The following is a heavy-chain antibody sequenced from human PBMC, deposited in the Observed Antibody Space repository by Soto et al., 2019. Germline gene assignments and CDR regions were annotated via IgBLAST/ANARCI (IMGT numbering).Heavy chain of an antibody. V-gene: IGHV4-34*01. Sequence: SETLSLTCAVYGGSFSGYYWSWIRQPPGKGLEWIGEINHSGSTNYNPSLKSRVTISVDTSKNQFSLKLSSVTAADTAVYYCARGFRMVYASVYYYYYGMDVWGQGTMVTVSS. CDR1: GGSFSGYY. J-gene: IGHJ6*02. D-gene: IGHD2-8*01. CDR3: ARGFRMVYASVYYYYYGMDV. CDR2: INHSGST.